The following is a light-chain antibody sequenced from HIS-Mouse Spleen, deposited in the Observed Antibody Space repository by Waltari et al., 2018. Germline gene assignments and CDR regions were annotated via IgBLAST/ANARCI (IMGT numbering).Light chain of an antibody. V-gene: IGKV3-11*01. CDR2: DAS. Sequence: IVLTQSPATLSLSPEERATLSCRASQSVSSHLAWYQQKPGQAPRLLIYDASNRATGIPARFSGSGSGTDFTLTISSLEPEDFAVYYCQQRSNWPLTFGGGTKVEIK. J-gene: IGKJ4*01. CDR1: QSVSSH. CDR3: QQRSNWPLT.